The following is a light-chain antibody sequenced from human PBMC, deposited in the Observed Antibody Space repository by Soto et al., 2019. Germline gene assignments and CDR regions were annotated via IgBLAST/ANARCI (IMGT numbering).Light chain of an antibody. CDR2: EVS. Sequence: QSVLTQPASVSGSPGQSITISCTGTSSDVGGYNYVSWYQQHPGKAPKLMIYEVSNRPSGVSNRFSGSKSGNTASLTISGLQAEDEAYYYCSSYTSSSTLEVFGTGTKVTVL. V-gene: IGLV2-14*01. CDR1: SSDVGGYNY. CDR3: SSYTSSSTLEV. J-gene: IGLJ1*01.